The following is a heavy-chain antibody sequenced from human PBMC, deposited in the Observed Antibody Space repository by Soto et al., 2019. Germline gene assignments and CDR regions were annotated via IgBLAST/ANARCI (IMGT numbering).Heavy chain of an antibody. J-gene: IGHJ4*02. D-gene: IGHD3-9*01. CDR3: AKTYNLLTGYATAY. CDR2: IYYSGST. Sequence: PSETLSLTCTVSGGSVSSLNYYWGWIRQPPGKGLEWIGTIYYSGSTYYNPSLKSRVTISVDTSKSQFSLKLTSVTAADTAVYYCAKTYNLLTGYATAYGGQGTLVPVSS. CDR1: GGSVSSLNYY. V-gene: IGHV4-39*01.